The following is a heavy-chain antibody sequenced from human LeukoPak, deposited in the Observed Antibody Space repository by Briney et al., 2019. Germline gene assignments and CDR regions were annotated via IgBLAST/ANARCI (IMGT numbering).Heavy chain of an antibody. V-gene: IGHV4-34*01. CDR3: ARRRGYSYGFWYYFDY. J-gene: IGHJ4*02. CDR2: INHSGST. Sequence: SETLSLTCAVYGGSFSGYYWSWIRQPPGKGLEWIGEINHSGSTNYNPSLKSRVTISVDTSKNQFSLKLSSVTAADTAVYYCARRRGYSYGFWYYFDYWGQGTLVTVSS. CDR1: GGSFSGYY. D-gene: IGHD5-18*01.